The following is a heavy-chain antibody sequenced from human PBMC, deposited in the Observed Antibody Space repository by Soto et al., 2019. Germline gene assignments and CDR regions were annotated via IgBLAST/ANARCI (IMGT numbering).Heavy chain of an antibody. CDR3: ARDLGWRVGVYCGGDCFVDY. CDR1: GFTFSSYW. Sequence: PGGSLRLSCAPSGFTFSSYWMSWVRQAPGKGLEWVANIEQDGSEKYYVDSVMGRFTISRDTAKNSLYLQMNSLRAEDTAVYYCARDLGWRVGVYCGGDCFVDYWCQGTLVTVSS. J-gene: IGHJ4*02. D-gene: IGHD2-21*02. V-gene: IGHV3-7*03. CDR2: IEQDGSEK.